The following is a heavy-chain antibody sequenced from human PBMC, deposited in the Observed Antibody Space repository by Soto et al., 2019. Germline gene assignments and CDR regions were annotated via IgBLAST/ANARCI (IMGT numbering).Heavy chain of an antibody. CDR3: XXXXXXSTTRPNYWYFDL. CDR2: ISGGGDAA. J-gene: IGHJ2*01. V-gene: IGHV3-23*01. D-gene: IGHD2-2*01. Sequence: EVQVLESGGGLVQPGGSLRLSCAGSGFTFINYAMNWVRQAPGKGLEWVSSISGGGDAAFFPDSVRGRFTISRDNSKXXXXXXXXXXXXXXXXXXXXXXXXXXSTTRPNYWYFDLWGRGTLVTVSS. CDR1: GFTFINYA.